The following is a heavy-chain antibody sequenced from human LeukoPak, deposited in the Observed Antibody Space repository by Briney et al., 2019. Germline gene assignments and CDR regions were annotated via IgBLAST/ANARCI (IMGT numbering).Heavy chain of an antibody. J-gene: IGHJ3*02. D-gene: IGHD3-22*01. V-gene: IGHV3-23*01. Sequence: GGSLRLSCAASGFTFSSYAMSWVRQAPGKGLEWVSAISGSDGSTNYADSVKGRFTISRDNSKNTLYLQMNSLRAEDTAVYYCARVTIDSSGYYYEAAFDIWGQGTMVTVSS. CDR1: GFTFSSYA. CDR3: ARVTIDSSGYYYEAAFDI. CDR2: ISGSDGST.